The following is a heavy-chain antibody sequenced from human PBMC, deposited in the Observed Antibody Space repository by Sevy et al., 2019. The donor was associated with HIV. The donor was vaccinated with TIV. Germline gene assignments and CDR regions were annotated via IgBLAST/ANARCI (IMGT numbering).Heavy chain of an antibody. J-gene: IGHJ4*02. CDR2: IKQDMSEK. Sequence: GGSLRLSCAASGFTFSSYWMTWVRQAPGKGLEWVANIKQDMSEKYYADSVKGRFTISRDNARNSLYLQMESLRAEDTAVYYCARAYCSGGRCYSLAYWGQGTLVTVSS. CDR3: ARAYCSGGRCYSLAY. D-gene: IGHD2-15*01. CDR1: GFTFSSYW. V-gene: IGHV3-7*01.